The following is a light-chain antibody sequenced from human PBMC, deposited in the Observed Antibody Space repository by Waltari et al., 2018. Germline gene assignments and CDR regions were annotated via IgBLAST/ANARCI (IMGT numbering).Light chain of an antibody. Sequence: QSVLTQPPSASGTPGQRVTIPCSGSRSNIGSNYVYGYQQPPGTAPKLRIYRNNQRPSGVPDRFSGSKSGTSASLALSGLRSEDEADYYCAAWDDSLSGRVFGGGTKVTVL. J-gene: IGLJ3*02. CDR2: RNN. CDR3: AAWDDSLSGRV. CDR1: RSNIGSNY. V-gene: IGLV1-47*01.